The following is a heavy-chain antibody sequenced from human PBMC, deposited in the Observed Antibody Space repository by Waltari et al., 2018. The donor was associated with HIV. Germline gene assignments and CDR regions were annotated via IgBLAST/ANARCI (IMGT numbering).Heavy chain of an antibody. Sequence: EVQLVESGGGLVQPGGSLRLSCAASGFTFTSYGMNWVRQAPGKGLEWVSFISSSSSTINYADSVKGRFTISRDNAKNSLYLQMNSLRAEDTAVYYCARETYYYDSSGPYFDYWGQGTLVTVSS. J-gene: IGHJ4*02. CDR3: ARETYYYDSSGPYFDY. CDR1: GFTFTSYG. V-gene: IGHV3-48*01. CDR2: ISSSSSTI. D-gene: IGHD3-22*01.